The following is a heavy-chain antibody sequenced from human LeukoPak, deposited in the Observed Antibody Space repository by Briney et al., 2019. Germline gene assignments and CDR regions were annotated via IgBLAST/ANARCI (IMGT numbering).Heavy chain of an antibody. CDR1: GASISSYY. Sequence: SETLSLTCTVCGASISSYYWSWIRQPPGKGLEWLGYIYYSGSTNYNPSLKSRVTISVDTSKNQFSLKLSSVTAADTAVYYCARDRLGGGYYGSGARGRGMDVWGKGTTVTVSS. V-gene: IGHV4-59*01. CDR2: IYYSGST. CDR3: ARDRLGGGYYGSGARGRGMDV. J-gene: IGHJ6*04. D-gene: IGHD3-10*01.